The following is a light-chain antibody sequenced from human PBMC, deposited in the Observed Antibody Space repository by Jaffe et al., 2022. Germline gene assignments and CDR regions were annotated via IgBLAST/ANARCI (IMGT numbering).Light chain of an antibody. CDR2: KAS. Sequence: DIQMTQSPSTLSASVGDRVTITCRASQTIDNWLAWYQQKPGKPPKLLIYKASNLESGVPSRFSGSGSGTEFTLTINSLQPDDFAIYYCQQYNSYSTFGQGTKLDIK. V-gene: IGKV1-5*03. CDR1: QTIDNW. J-gene: IGKJ2*01. CDR3: QQYNSYST.